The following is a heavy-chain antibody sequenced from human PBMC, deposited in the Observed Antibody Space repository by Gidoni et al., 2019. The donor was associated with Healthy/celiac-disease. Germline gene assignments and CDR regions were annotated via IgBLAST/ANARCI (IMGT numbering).Heavy chain of an antibody. CDR1: GFPFSSYA. D-gene: IGHD5-12*01. CDR3: ARDKVATISYADY. CDR2: ISYDGSNK. Sequence: QVQLVESGGGVVQPGRSLRLSCAASGFPFSSYAMHWVRQAPGKGLEWVAVISYDGSNKYYADSVKGRFTISRDNSKNTLYLQMNSLRAEDTAVYYCARDKVATISYADYWGQGTLVTVSS. J-gene: IGHJ4*02. V-gene: IGHV3-30-3*01.